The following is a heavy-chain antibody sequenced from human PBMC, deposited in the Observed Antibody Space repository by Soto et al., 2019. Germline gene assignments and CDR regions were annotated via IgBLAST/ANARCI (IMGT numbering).Heavy chain of an antibody. CDR3: AQRMSVGSSGYFHR. CDR2: IYWDDDK. J-gene: IGHJ4*02. D-gene: IGHD3-22*01. V-gene: IGHV2-5*02. Sequence: SGPTLVNPTQTLTLTCTFSGFSLSTSEVGVGWIRQPPGKALEWLALIYWDDDKRYSPSLKSRITITKDTSKNQVVLTMTNMDPVDTATYYCAQRMSVGSSGYFHRRGQGTLVTVSS. CDR1: GFSLSTSEVG.